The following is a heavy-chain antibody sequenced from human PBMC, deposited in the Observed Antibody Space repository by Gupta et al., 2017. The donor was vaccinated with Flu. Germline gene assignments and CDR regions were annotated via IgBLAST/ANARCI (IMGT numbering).Heavy chain of an antibody. D-gene: IGHD5/OR15-5a*01. J-gene: IGHJ6*02. Sequence: EVLLVESGGGLVKPGGSLRLSCAASGFTFSTYSMNWVRQAPGRGLEWVSSITGSSTYIYYADSVKGRFTISRDNAKNSLYLQMNSLRAEDTAVYYCARDMHFPRIMSTMLVGVSYGMDVWGQGTTVTVSS. CDR3: ARDMHFPRIMSTMLVGVSYGMDV. CDR1: GFTFSTYS. V-gene: IGHV3-21*02. CDR2: ITGSSTYI.